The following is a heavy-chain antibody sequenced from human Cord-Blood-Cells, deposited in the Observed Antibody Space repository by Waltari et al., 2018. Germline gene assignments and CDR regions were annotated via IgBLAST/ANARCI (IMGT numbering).Heavy chain of an antibody. CDR2: ISGRGGNT. V-gene: IGHV3-23*01. CDR3: AKDQRFLEWSRDWNYYYGMDV. Sequence: EVQLLESGGGLVQPGGSLRLSCAASGLTFSSYAMSWVRQAPGKGLEWVAAISGRGGNTYYADSVKGRFTISRDNSKNTLYLQMNSLRAEDTAVYYCAKDQRFLEWSRDWNYYYGMDVWGQGTTVTVSS. CDR1: GLTFSSYA. D-gene: IGHD3-3*01. J-gene: IGHJ6*02.